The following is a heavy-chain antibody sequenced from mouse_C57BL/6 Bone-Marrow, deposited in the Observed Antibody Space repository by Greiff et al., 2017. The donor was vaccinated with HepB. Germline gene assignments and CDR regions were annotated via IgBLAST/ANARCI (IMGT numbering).Heavy chain of an antibody. V-gene: IGHV1-55*01. J-gene: IGHJ4*01. CDR2: IYPGSGST. CDR3: ARWLRGYYYAMDY. Sequence: VQLQQPGAELVKPGASVKMSCKASGYTFTSYWITWVKQRPGQGLEWIGDIYPGSGSTNYNEKFKSKATLTVDTSSSTAYMQLSSLTSEDSAVYYCARWLRGYYYAMDYWGQGTSVTVSS. CDR1: GYTFTSYW. D-gene: IGHD2-2*01.